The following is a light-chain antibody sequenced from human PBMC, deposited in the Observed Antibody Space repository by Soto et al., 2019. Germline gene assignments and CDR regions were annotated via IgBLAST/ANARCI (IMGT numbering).Light chain of an antibody. CDR1: QSIDSW. J-gene: IGKJ2*01. Sequence: DIQMTQSTSTLSASVGGRVTITCRASQSIDSWLAWYQQKPGKAPKLLIYKASSLESGVPSRFSGSGSGTEFTLTISSLQPDDFATYYCQQYNSFPYTFGQGTKLEIK. V-gene: IGKV1-5*03. CDR3: QQYNSFPYT. CDR2: KAS.